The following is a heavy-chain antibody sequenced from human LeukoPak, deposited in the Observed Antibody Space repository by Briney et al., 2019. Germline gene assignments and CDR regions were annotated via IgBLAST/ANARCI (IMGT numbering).Heavy chain of an antibody. CDR2: IYHRGST. Sequence: SETLSLTCTVSGYSISSGYYWGWIRQPPGKGLEWIGSIYHRGSTYYNPSLKSRVTISVDTSKNQFSLKLSSVTAADTAVYYCATVRRYYDSSGYPSYYFDYWGQGTLVTVSS. D-gene: IGHD3-22*01. V-gene: IGHV4-38-2*02. J-gene: IGHJ4*02. CDR3: ATVRRYYDSSGYPSYYFDY. CDR1: GYSISSGYY.